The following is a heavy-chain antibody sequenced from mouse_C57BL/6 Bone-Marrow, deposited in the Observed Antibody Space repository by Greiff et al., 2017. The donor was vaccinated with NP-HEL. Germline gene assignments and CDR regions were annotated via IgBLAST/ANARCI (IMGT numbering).Heavy chain of an antibody. CDR1: GYTFTSYW. CDR3: ARDGNYPYYFDY. Sequence: QVQLQQPGAELVKPGASVKLSCKASGYTFTSYWMQWVKQRPGQGLEWIGEIDPSDSYTNYNQKFKGKATLTVDTSSSTAYMQLSSLTSEDSAVYYCARDGNYPYYFDYWGQGTTLTGSS. CDR2: IDPSDSYT. D-gene: IGHD2-1*01. V-gene: IGHV1-50*01. J-gene: IGHJ2*01.